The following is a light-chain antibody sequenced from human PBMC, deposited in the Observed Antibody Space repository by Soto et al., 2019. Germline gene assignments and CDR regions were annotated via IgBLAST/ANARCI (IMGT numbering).Light chain of an antibody. V-gene: IGLV2-14*01. Sequence: QSALTQPASVSGSPGQSITISCAGTESDVGGYNFVSWYRQHPGKAPQLIIYEVTNRPSGVSTRFSGSKSGNTASLTISGLQADDEADFYCSSYTGGGTPVFGGGTKVTVL. J-gene: IGLJ2*01. CDR2: EVT. CDR3: SSYTGGGTPV. CDR1: ESDVGGYNF.